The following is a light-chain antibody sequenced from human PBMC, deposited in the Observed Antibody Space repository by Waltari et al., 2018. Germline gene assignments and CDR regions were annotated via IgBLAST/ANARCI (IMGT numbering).Light chain of an antibody. CDR2: AAS. J-gene: IGKJ1*01. Sequence: EVVLTQSPGTLSLSPGERATLSCRASQSVNKYLAWYQQGPGQAPRLLIYAASTRATGVPDRFSGSGFGTDFSLTISRLEPEDFAVYFCQNHERLPATFGQGTKVEIK. V-gene: IGKV3-20*01. CDR1: QSVNKY. CDR3: QNHERLPAT.